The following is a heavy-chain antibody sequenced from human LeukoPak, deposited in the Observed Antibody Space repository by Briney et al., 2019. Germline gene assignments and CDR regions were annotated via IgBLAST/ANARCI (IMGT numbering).Heavy chain of an antibody. J-gene: IGHJ4*02. CDR3: ARGYSYGDMPGY. D-gene: IGHD5-18*01. CDR2: ISSSSSYI. Sequence: GGSLRLSRAASGFTFSSYSMNWVRQAPGKGLEWVSSISSSSSYIYYADSVKGRFTISRDNAKNSLYLQMNSLRAEDTAVYYCARGYSYGDMPGYWGQGTLVTVSS. V-gene: IGHV3-21*01. CDR1: GFTFSSYS.